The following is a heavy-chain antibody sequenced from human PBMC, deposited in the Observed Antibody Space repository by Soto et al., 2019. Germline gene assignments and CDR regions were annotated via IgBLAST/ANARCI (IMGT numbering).Heavy chain of an antibody. CDR1: GDSVSSNSAA. Sequence: PSQTLSLTCAISGDSVSSNSAAWNWIRQSPSRGLEWLGRTYYRSKWYNDYAVSVKSRITINPDTSKNQFSLQLNSVTPEDTAVYYCASARVGYSSSLNPALSMDVWGQGTTVTVSS. CDR3: ASARVGYSSSLNPALSMDV. J-gene: IGHJ6*02. D-gene: IGHD6-6*01. CDR2: TYYRSKWYN. V-gene: IGHV6-1*01.